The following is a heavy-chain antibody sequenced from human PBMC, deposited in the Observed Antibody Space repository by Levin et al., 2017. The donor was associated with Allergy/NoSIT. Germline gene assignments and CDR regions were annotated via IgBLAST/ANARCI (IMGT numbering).Heavy chain of an antibody. Sequence: SQTLSLTCAVYGGSFSGYYWSWIRQPPGKGLEWIGEINHSGSTNYNPSLKSRVTISIDTSKNQFSLKLSSVTAADTAVYYCARGIAVAGIYYYYYYMDVWGKGTTVTVSS. J-gene: IGHJ6*03. V-gene: IGHV4-34*01. CDR3: ARGIAVAGIYYYYYYMDV. CDR2: INHSGST. D-gene: IGHD6-19*01. CDR1: GGSFSGYY.